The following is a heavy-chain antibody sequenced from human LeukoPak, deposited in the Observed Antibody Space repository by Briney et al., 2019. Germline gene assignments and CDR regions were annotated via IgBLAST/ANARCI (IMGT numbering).Heavy chain of an antibody. CDR3: ARRATDTREFDY. D-gene: IGHD1-1*01. J-gene: IGHJ4*02. Sequence: PGGSLRLFCAASGFNFSSYSMNWVRQAPGEGLVCVSSISSSSSSIYYADSFKGRFAISRDDAKNSPSLQMNSLRADDTAVYYCARRATDTREFDYWGQGTLVTVSS. V-gene: IGHV3-21*01. CDR2: ISSSSSSI. CDR1: GFNFSSYS.